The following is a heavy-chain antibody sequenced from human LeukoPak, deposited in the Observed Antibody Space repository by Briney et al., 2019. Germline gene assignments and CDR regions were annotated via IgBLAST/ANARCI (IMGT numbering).Heavy chain of an antibody. CDR2: FDPEDGET. Sequence: ASVKVSCKVSGYTLTELSMHWVRQAPGKGLEWMGGFDPEDGETIYAQKFQGRVTMTEDTSTDTAYMELSSLGSEDTAVYYCATDRHGTKRVVVAADWGQGTLVTVSS. D-gene: IGHD2-15*01. CDR3: ATDRHGTKRVVVAAD. V-gene: IGHV1-24*01. J-gene: IGHJ4*02. CDR1: GYTLTELS.